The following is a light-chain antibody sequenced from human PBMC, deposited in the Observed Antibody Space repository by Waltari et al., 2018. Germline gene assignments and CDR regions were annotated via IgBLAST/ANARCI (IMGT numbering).Light chain of an antibody. CDR2: LGS. V-gene: IGKV2-28*01. J-gene: IGKJ4*01. CDR1: QSLLTSNGYNS. CDR3: MQALQTPLT. Sequence: DIVMTQSPLSLPVTPGEPASISCRSSQSLLTSNGYNSLDWYLQKPGQSPQLLIYLGSNRASGVPDRFSGSGSGTDFILKISRVEAEDVGVYYCMQALQTPLTFGGGTKVEIK.